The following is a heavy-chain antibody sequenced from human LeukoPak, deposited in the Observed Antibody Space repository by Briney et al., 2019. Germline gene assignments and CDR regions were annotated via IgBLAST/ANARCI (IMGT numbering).Heavy chain of an antibody. V-gene: IGHV4-39*01. J-gene: IGHJ5*02. CDR1: GGSTTSSSYY. D-gene: IGHD3-22*01. CDR3: ARAFSSGYWFDP. CDR2: MFHGGST. Sequence: SETLSLTCTVSGGSTTSSSYYWVWIRQPPGEGLEWIGSMFHGGSTYDNQSLKSRVTISGDTSKNQLSLKLTSVIATDTAIYYCARAFSSGYWFDPWGQGNLVTVSS.